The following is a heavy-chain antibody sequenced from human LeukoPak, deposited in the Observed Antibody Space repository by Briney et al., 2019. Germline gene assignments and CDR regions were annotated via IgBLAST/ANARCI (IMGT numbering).Heavy chain of an antibody. CDR3: ARDTGTTVTSFDY. Sequence: ASVKVSCKASGYTFTSYYMHWVRQAPGQGLEWKGIINPSGGSTSYAQKFQGRVTMTRDMSTSTVYMELSSLRSEDTAVYYCARDTGTTVTSFDYWGQGTLVTVSS. V-gene: IGHV1-46*01. CDR2: INPSGGST. D-gene: IGHD4-11*01. CDR1: GYTFTSYY. J-gene: IGHJ4*02.